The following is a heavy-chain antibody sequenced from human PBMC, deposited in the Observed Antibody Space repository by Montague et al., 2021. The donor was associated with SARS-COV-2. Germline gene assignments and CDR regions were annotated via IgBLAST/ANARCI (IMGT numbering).Heavy chain of an antibody. CDR1: GGSISSSSYY. Sequence: SETLSLTCTVSGGSISSSSYYWGRIRQPPGKGLEWIGSIYYSGSTHYNPFLKSRVTISVDTSKNQFSLKLSSVTAADTAVYCCARVGRQQLVRLSGMDVWGQGTTVTVSS. CDR2: IYYSGST. CDR3: ARVGRQQLVRLSGMDV. J-gene: IGHJ6*02. V-gene: IGHV4-39*07. D-gene: IGHD6-13*01.